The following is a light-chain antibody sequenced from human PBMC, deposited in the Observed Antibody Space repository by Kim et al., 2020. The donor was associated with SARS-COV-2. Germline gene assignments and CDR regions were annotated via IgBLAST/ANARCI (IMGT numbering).Light chain of an antibody. CDR2: GAS. CDR1: RSVSSK. CDR3: QQYKNWRT. J-gene: IGKJ1*01. V-gene: IGKV3-15*01. Sequence: VSQGERATTSCRASRSVSSKVAWYQQKPGQAPRLLIYGASTRATGIPARCTGSGSGTEFTPTISSLQSEVFGVYYCQQYKNWRTFGQGTKVDIK.